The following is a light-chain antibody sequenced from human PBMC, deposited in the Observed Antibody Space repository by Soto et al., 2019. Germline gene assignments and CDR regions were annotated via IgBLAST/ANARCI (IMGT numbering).Light chain of an antibody. V-gene: IGKV3-20*01. CDR3: QQYGSSHALT. CDR2: GAS. CDR1: QSVSSSY. Sequence: EIVLTQSPGTLSLSPGERATLSCRASQSVSSSYLAWYQQKPGQAPRLLIYGASSRATGIPDSFSGSGSGTSFTLTITELEHEDLSVYYCQQYGSSHALTFGGGNKVETK. J-gene: IGKJ4*01.